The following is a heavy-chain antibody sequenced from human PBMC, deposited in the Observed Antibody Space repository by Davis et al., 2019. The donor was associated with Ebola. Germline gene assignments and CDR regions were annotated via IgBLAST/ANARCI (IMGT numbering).Heavy chain of an antibody. Sequence: GGSLRLSCAASGFTFSSYSMNWVRQAPGKGLEWVSYISSSGSTIYYADSVKGRFTISRDNSKNTPYLQMNSLRAEDTAVYYCARESRVRGYDSRFVFDYWGQGTLVTVSS. J-gene: IGHJ4*02. V-gene: IGHV3-48*01. CDR1: GFTFSSYS. CDR3: ARESRVRGYDSRFVFDY. D-gene: IGHD3-22*01. CDR2: ISSSGSTI.